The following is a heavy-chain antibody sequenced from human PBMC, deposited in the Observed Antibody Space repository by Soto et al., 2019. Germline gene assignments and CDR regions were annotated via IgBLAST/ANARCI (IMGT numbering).Heavy chain of an antibody. Sequence: PGGSLRLSCAASTFSFSNYAMNWVRQAPGKGLEWVSVISASGSTTYYGDSVKGRFTVSRDSSKNTLYLQMNSLRAEDTAVYYCAKGGSSTSSPLDYWGRGTLVTVSS. CDR2: ISASGSTT. V-gene: IGHV3-23*01. J-gene: IGHJ4*02. CDR3: AKGGSSTSSPLDY. CDR1: TFSFSNYA. D-gene: IGHD2-2*01.